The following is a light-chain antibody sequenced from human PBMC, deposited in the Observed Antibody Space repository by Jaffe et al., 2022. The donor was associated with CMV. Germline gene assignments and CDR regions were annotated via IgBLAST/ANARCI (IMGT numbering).Light chain of an antibody. Sequence: SYELTQPPSVAVSPGQTARITCSGDALPKKFAYWYQQKSGQAPVLVIYQDNKRPSEIPERFSGSSSGTMATLTIDGAQVEDEADYYCFSPDSGGIHGVFGGGTKLTVL. J-gene: IGLJ2*01. CDR3: FSPDSGGIHGV. V-gene: IGLV3-10*01. CDR2: QDN. CDR1: ALPKKF.